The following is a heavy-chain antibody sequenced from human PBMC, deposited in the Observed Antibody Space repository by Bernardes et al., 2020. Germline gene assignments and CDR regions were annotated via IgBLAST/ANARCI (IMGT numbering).Heavy chain of an antibody. Sequence: GGSLRLSCSASGFAVTANYMSWVRQAPGKGLEWVSVLYGGGTTYYADSVRGRFTISRDKSKNAVYLQMNSLRAEDTAVYYCARGGATVEFDYWGQGTLVTVSS. D-gene: IGHD4-4*01. CDR1: GFAVTANY. J-gene: IGHJ4*02. V-gene: IGHV3-53*01. CDR3: ARGGATVEFDY. CDR2: LYGGGTT.